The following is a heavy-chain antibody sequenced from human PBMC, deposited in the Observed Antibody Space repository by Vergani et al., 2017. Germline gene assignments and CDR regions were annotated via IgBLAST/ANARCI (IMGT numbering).Heavy chain of an antibody. Sequence: EVDLVESGGGLAQPGGSLRLSCEASGITFWQFGMHWVRQGPGKGLEWVSAISGSGGSTYYADSVKGRFTISRDNSKNTLYLQMNSLRAEDTAVYYCAKVMSIAAAGTGWFDPWGQGTPVTVSS. J-gene: IGHJ5*02. CDR3: AKVMSIAAAGTGWFDP. D-gene: IGHD6-13*01. CDR1: GITFWQFG. V-gene: IGHV3-23*04. CDR2: ISGSGGST.